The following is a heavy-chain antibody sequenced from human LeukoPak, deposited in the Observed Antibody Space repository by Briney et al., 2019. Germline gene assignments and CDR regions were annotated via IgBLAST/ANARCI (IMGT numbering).Heavy chain of an antibody. Sequence: SETLSLTCTVSGGSISSYYWSWIRQPPGKGLEWIGYIYYSGSTNYNPSLKSRVTISVDTSKNQFSLKLSSVTAADTAVYYCARHGGDYSNCVSYYCLDGWGQGTTVTVSS. CDR3: ARHGGDYSNCVSYYCLDG. D-gene: IGHD4-4*01. CDR1: GGSISSYY. CDR2: IYYSGST. V-gene: IGHV4-59*08. J-gene: IGHJ6*02.